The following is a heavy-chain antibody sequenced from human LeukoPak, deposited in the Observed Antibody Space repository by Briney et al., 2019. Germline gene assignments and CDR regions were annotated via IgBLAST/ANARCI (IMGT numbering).Heavy chain of an antibody. J-gene: IGHJ4*02. D-gene: IGHD3-22*01. CDR2: IYYSGNT. CDR3: ARHGHYYDSSVYYYYFDY. Sequence: GSLRLSCAASGFTFSSYAMSWVRQPPGKGLEWIGSIYYSGNTYNNPSLKSRVTMSVDTSKNQFSLKLSSVTAADTAVYYCARHGHYYDSSVYYYYFDYWGQGTLVTVSS. V-gene: IGHV4-39*01. CDR1: GFTFSSYA.